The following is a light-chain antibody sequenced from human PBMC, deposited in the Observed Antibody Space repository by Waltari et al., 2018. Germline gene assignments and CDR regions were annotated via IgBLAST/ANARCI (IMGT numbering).Light chain of an antibody. J-gene: IGLJ1*01. CDR3: QSYDRSLSGGYV. Sequence: QSVLTPPPSVSGAPGQSVTISCPGSSSTIRAGDDVPWYQQLPGTAPKLLNYGNTKRPSGVPDRFSGSKSGTSASLAITGLQAEDEADYYCQSYDRSLSGGYVFGPGTWVTVL. CDR2: GNT. CDR1: SSTIRAGDD. V-gene: IGLV1-40*01.